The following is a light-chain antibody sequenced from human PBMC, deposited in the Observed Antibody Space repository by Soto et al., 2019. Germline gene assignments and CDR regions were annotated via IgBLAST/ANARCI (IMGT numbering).Light chain of an antibody. CDR1: SSDVGGYNY. CDR3: SLYISGSTYV. CDR2: EVS. V-gene: IGLV2-18*01. Sequence: QSVLTQPRSVSGSPGQSVTISCTGTSSDVGGYNYVSWYQQHPGKAPKLIMFEVSNRPSGVPDRFSGSKSGSSASLTISGLQAEDDADYYCSLYISGSTYVFGTGTKVTVL. J-gene: IGLJ1*01.